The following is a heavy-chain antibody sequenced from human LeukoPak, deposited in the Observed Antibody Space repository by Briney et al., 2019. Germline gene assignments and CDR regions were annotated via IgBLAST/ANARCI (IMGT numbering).Heavy chain of an antibody. J-gene: IGHJ4*02. CDR2: ISSSSSYT. V-gene: IGHV3-11*06. CDR1: GFTFSDYY. D-gene: IGHD3-10*01. Sequence: GGSLRLSCAASGFTFSDYYMSWIRQAPGKGLEWVSYISSSSSYTNYADSVKGRFTISRDNAKNSLYLQMNSLRAEDTAVYYGAGAPFYGSGSYLHLFDYWGQGTLVTVSS. CDR3: AGAPFYGSGSYLHLFDY.